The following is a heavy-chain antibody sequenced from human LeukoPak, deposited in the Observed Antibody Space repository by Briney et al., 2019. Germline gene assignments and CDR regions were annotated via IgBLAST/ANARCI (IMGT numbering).Heavy chain of an antibody. CDR2: IYYTGST. V-gene: IGHV4-59*01. CDR1: GGSIISYY. CDR3: ARDGRGYSYGVGFDP. D-gene: IGHD5-18*01. J-gene: IGHJ5*02. Sequence: SETLSLTCTVSGGSIISYYWTWIRQPPGKGLEWIGYIYYTGSTKYNPSLKSRVTISVDTSKNQFSLKLSSVTAADTAVYYCARDGRGYSYGVGFDPWGQGTLVTVSS.